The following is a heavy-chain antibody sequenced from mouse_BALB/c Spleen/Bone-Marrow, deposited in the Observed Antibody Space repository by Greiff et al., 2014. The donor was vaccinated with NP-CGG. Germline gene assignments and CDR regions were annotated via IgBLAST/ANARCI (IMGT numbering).Heavy chain of an antibody. J-gene: IGHJ3*01. Sequence: EVKLEESGGGLVKPGGSLKLSCAASGFTFSTYAMSWVRQSPEKRLEWVAEISSGGSYTYYPDTVTGRFTISRDNAKNTQYLEMSSLESEDTAMYYCARDGYGNNDWGQGTLVTVSA. CDR1: GFTFSTYA. CDR3: ARDGYGNND. V-gene: IGHV5-9-4*01. D-gene: IGHD1-1*01. CDR2: ISSGGSYT.